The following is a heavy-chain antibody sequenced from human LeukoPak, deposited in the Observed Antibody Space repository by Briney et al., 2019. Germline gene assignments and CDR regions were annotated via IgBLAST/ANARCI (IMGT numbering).Heavy chain of an antibody. J-gene: IGHJ4*02. CDR1: GCTFSRSA. CDR2: FSASGGTT. Sequence: GGSLRLSCAASGCTFSRSAMNWVRQAPGKGLEWVSSFSASGGTTYYADSVKGRFTISRDNSKNTLSVQMNSLRAEDTAVYYCAKANYSGSYYFDSWGQGSLVTVSS. V-gene: IGHV3-23*01. CDR3: AKANYSGSYYFDS. D-gene: IGHD1-26*01.